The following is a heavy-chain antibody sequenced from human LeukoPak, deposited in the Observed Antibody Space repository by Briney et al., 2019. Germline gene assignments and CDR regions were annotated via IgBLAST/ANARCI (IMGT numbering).Heavy chain of an antibody. D-gene: IGHD3-10*01. CDR3: AKERSFGPRDFDY. V-gene: IGHV3-30*18. CDR1: GFTLRSFG. J-gene: IGHJ4*02. Sequence: PGGSLRLSCAASGFTLRSFGMHWVREAPGKGREWGTVISYDGSVIYNADSVKGRFTISRDNSKNTLYLQMDSLRADDTAVYYCAKERSFGPRDFDYWGQGTLVTVSS. CDR2: ISYDGSVI.